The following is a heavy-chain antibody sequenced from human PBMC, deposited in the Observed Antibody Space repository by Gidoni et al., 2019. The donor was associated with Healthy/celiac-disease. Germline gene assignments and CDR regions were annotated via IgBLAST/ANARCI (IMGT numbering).Heavy chain of an antibody. CDR1: GFTFSSYA. Sequence: EVQLVESGGGLVQPGGSLRLSCSASGFTFSSYAMHWVRQAPGKGLEYVSAISSNGGSTYYADSVKGRFTISRDNSKNTLYLQMSSLRAEDTAVYYCVKGDIQLWTKFDYWGQGTLVTVSS. D-gene: IGHD5-18*01. CDR3: VKGDIQLWTKFDY. CDR2: ISSNGGST. J-gene: IGHJ4*02. V-gene: IGHV3-64D*06.